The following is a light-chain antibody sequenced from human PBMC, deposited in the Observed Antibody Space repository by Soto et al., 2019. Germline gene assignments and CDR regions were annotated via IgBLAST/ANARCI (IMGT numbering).Light chain of an antibody. J-gene: IGKJ4*01. Sequence: EIVMTQSPATLSVSPGERATLSCRASQSVSNNIAWYQQKPGQAPRLLMYGASTRATGIPDRFSGGGSGTDFTLTISRLEPEDFAVYYCQQFSSYPLTFGGGTKVDIK. CDR3: QQFSSYPLT. V-gene: IGKV3D-15*01. CDR1: QSVSNN. CDR2: GAS.